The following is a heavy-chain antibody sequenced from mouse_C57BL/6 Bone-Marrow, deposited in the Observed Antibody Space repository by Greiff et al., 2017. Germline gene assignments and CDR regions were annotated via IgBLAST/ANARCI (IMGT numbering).Heavy chain of an antibody. D-gene: IGHD4-1*01. CDR2: INPNNGGT. CDR1: GYTFTDYY. Sequence: VQLQQSGPELVKPGASVKISCKASGYTFTDYYMNWVKQSHGKSLEWIGDINPNNGGTSYNQKFKGKATLTVDKSSSTAYMELRSLTSEDSAVYYCARWGLGPLFAYWGQETLVTVSA. J-gene: IGHJ3*01. V-gene: IGHV1-26*01. CDR3: ARWGLGPLFAY.